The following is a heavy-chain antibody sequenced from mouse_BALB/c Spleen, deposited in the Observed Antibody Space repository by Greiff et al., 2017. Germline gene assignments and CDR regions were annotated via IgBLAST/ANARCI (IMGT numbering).Heavy chain of an antibody. CDR2: IYPGNSDT. J-gene: IGHJ2*01. Sequence: EVQLQQSGTVLARPGASVNMSCKASGYTFTSYWMHWVKQRPGQGLEWIGAIYPGNSDTSYNQKFKGKAKLTAVTSTSTAYMELSSLTNEDSAVYYCTRSGYGNPSPFDYWGQGTTLTVSS. CDR1: GYTFTSYW. D-gene: IGHD2-10*02. CDR3: TRSGYGNPSPFDY. V-gene: IGHV1-5*01.